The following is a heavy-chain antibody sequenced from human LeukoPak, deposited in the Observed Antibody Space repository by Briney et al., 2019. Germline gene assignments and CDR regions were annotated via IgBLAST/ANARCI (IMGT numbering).Heavy chain of an antibody. CDR1: GFTFSSYA. CDR2: ISGSGGST. V-gene: IGHV3-23*01. D-gene: IGHD3-22*01. J-gene: IGHJ4*02. CDR3: ATDPYYYDSSGYYRYYFDY. Sequence: SGGSLRLSCAASGFTFSSYAMSWVRQAPGKGLEWVSAISGSGGSTYYADSVKGRFTISRDNSKNPLYLQMNSLRAEDTAVYYCATDPYYYDSSGYYRYYFDYWGQGTLVTVSS.